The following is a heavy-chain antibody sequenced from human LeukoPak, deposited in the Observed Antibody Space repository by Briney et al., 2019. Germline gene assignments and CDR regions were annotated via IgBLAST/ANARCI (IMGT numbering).Heavy chain of an antibody. Sequence: GESLKTSCKGSGYSFTSYWIGWVRQMPGKGLEWMGIIYPGDSDTRYSPSFQGQVTISADKSISTAYLQWSSLKASDTAMYYCARVVPAAIPRPWFDPWGQGTLVTVSS. V-gene: IGHV5-51*01. D-gene: IGHD2-2*02. CDR1: GYSFTSYW. CDR3: ARVVPAAIPRPWFDP. J-gene: IGHJ5*02. CDR2: IYPGDSDT.